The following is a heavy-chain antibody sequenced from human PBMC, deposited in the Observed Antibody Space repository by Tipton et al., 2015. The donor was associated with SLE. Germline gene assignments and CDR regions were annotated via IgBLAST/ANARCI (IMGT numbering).Heavy chain of an antibody. J-gene: IGHJ5*02. CDR1: GGSFSSYY. CDR2: IYYSGST. CDR3: ARHVTYYGSGRVWFDP. Sequence: TLSLTCAVYGGSFSSYYWSWIRQPPGKGLEWIGYIYYSGSTNYNPSLKSRVTISVDTSKNQFSLKLSSVTAADTAVYYCARHVTYYGSGRVWFDPWGQGTLVTVSS. V-gene: IGHV4-59*08. D-gene: IGHD3-10*01.